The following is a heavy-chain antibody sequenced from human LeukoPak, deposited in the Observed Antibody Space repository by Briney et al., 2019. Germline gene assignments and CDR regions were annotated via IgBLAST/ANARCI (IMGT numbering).Heavy chain of an antibody. V-gene: IGHV3-23*01. Sequence: PGGSLRLSCAASGLHFSGTAMSWVRQAPGKGLEWVSAISHDGMNAYYADSVKGRFTIPRDNSKKTVSLEISSLTAADTGVYYCAKDGAQYSSGPECDPRGQGALVTVSP. CDR2: ISHDGMNA. D-gene: IGHD6-19*01. CDR3: AKDGAQYSSGPECDP. J-gene: IGHJ5*02. CDR1: GLHFSGTA.